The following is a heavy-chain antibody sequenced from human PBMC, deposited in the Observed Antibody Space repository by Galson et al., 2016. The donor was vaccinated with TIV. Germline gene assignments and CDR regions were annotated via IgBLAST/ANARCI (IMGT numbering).Heavy chain of an antibody. J-gene: IGHJ3*01. V-gene: IGHV3-33*01. CDR2: IRYDDLTT. CDR3: STDRLWKDVWDGFGF. CDR1: GFSFSHYG. D-gene: IGHD1-1*01. Sequence: SLRLSCATSGFSFSHYGMHWVRQAPGKGLEWLAVIRYDDLTTFYADSVKDRFFISRADSRSTLYLDITSLTIDDTALYYCSTDRLWKDVWDGFGFWGQGTMVTVS.